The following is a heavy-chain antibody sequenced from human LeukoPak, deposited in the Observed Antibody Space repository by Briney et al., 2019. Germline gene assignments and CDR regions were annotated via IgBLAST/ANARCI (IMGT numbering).Heavy chain of an antibody. J-gene: IGHJ4*02. CDR1: GYTFTSYD. CDR3: ARGSGLYYDFWSGYYPNDY. D-gene: IGHD3-3*01. Sequence: ASVNVSCKASGYTFTSYDINWVRQATGQGLEWMGWMNPNSGNTGYAQKFQGRVTMTRNTSISTAYMELSSLRSEDTAVYYCARGSGLYYDFWSGYYPNDYWGQGTLVTVSS. CDR2: MNPNSGNT. V-gene: IGHV1-8*01.